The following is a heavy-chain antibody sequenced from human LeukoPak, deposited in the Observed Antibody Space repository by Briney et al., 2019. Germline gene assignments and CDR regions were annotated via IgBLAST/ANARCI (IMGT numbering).Heavy chain of an antibody. CDR3: ARDGSYAFDI. Sequence: PGGSLRLSCAASGFTFSSYSMNWVRQAPGKGLEWVLSISSSSSYIYYADSVKGRFTISRANAKNSLYLQMNSLRAEDTAVYYCARDGSYAFDIWGQGTMVTVSS. CDR1: GFTFSSYS. D-gene: IGHD1-26*01. CDR2: ISSSSSYI. J-gene: IGHJ3*02. V-gene: IGHV3-21*01.